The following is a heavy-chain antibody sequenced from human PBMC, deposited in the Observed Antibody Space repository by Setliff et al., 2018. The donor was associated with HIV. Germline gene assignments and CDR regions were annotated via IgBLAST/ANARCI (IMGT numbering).Heavy chain of an antibody. V-gene: IGHV4-61*02. CDR2: IYTTGIT. CDR1: GGSISSSSYY. Sequence: NPSETLSLTCTVSGGSISSSSYYWSWIRQPAGKGLEWIGRIYTTGITNYIPSLKSRVTISLDTSKNQFSLKLTSVTAADTAVYYCARGPRPVDVDYYYMDVWGKGTTVTVSS. CDR3: ARGPRPVDVDYYYMDV. J-gene: IGHJ6*03.